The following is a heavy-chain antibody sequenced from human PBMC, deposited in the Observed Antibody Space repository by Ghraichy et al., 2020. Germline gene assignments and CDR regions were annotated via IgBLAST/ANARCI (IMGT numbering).Heavy chain of an antibody. J-gene: IGHJ4*02. V-gene: IGHV3-23*01. CDR1: GFAFSTYG. CDR2: ISGSGDST. CDR3: AKVRSTSGYCPVDY. Sequence: GGSLRLSCAASGFAFSTYGMSWVRQAPGKGLEWVSVISGSGDSTYYADSVKGRFTISRDNSKNTLYLQMNSLRAEDTAVYYCAKVRSTSGYCPVDYWGQGTLVTVAS. D-gene: IGHD3-22*01.